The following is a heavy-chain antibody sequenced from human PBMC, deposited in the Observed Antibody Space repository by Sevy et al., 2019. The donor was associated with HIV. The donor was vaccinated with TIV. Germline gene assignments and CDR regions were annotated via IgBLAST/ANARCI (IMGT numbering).Heavy chain of an antibody. J-gene: IGHJ3*02. CDR1: GYTFTSYD. Sequence: GSVKVSCKASGYTFTSYDINWVRQATGQGLEWMGWMNPNSGNTGYAQKFQGRVTMTRNTSISTAYMELSSLRSEDTAVYYCARGLRLNEYSSSAGAFDIWGQGTMVTVSS. V-gene: IGHV1-8*01. D-gene: IGHD6-6*01. CDR2: MNPNSGNT. CDR3: ARGLRLNEYSSSAGAFDI.